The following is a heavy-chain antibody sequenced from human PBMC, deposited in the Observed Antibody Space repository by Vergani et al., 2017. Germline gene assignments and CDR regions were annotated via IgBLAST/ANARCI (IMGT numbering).Heavy chain of an antibody. Sequence: QVQLQQLGAGLLKPSETLSLTCAVSGGSFSGYYWRWIRQPPGKGLEWIVEINHSGSTNSNPSLKSRVTISVDTSKNQFSLKLSSVTAADTAVYYCARGRGGAARIYYYYYMDVWGKGTTVTVSS. CDR1: GGSFSGYY. CDR2: INHSGST. D-gene: IGHD6-6*01. CDR3: ARGRGGAARIYYYYYMDV. V-gene: IGHV4-34*01. J-gene: IGHJ6*03.